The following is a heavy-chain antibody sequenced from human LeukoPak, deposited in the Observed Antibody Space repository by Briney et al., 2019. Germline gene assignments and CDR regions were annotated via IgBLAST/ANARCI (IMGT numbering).Heavy chain of an antibody. CDR3: ASPPGGSSGWYGY. CDR1: GGSFSGYY. J-gene: IGHJ4*02. V-gene: IGHV4-34*01. CDR2: INHSGST. D-gene: IGHD6-19*01. Sequence: SETLSLTCAVYGGSFSGYYWSWIRQPPGKGLEWIGEINHSGSTNYNPSLKSRVIISVDTSKNQFSLKLSSVTAADTAVYYCASPPGGSSGWYGYWGQGTLVTVSS.